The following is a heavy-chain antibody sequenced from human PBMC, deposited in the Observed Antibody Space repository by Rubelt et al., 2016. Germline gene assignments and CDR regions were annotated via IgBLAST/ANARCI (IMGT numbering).Heavy chain of an antibody. Sequence: QVQLVQSGAEVKKPGASVKVSCKASGYTFTSYYMHWVRQAPGQGLEWMGIINPSGGSTTYARKCQGRVTMTRDRSTRTVYMDLSSLRCEDTAVYYCATGHSYVPYFDYWGQGTLVTVSS. D-gene: IGHD5-18*01. J-gene: IGHJ4*02. V-gene: IGHV1-46*01. CDR2: INPSGGST. CDR3: ATGHSYVPYFDY. CDR1: GYTFTSYY.